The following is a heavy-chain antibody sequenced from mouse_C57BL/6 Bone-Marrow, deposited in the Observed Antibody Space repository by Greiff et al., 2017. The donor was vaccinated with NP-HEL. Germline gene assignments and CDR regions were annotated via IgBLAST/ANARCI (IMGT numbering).Heavy chain of an antibody. Sequence: EVQLVESGGDLVKPGGSLKLSCAASGFTFSSYGMSWVRQTPDKRLEWVATISSGGSYTYYPDSVKGRFTISRDNAKNTLYLQMSSLKSEDTAMYYCARPTVVAPYFDYWGQGTTLTVSS. CDR1: GFTFSSYG. J-gene: IGHJ2*01. CDR3: ARPTVVAPYFDY. D-gene: IGHD1-1*01. CDR2: ISSGGSYT. V-gene: IGHV5-6*01.